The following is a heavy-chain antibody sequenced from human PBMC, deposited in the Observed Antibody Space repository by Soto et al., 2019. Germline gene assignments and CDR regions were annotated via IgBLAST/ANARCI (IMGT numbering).Heavy chain of an antibody. CDR3: NTYDYISGSYRIRWAY. J-gene: IGHJ4*02. V-gene: IGHV3-15*01. Sequence: EVQLVESGGGLVKPGGSLRLSCAASGFSLSDSWMGWVRQAPGKGLEWVGRILSSNDGGRTDYAAPVKGRFSISRDDSKNTLYLQMNSLKTEDTAMYFCNTYDYISGSYRIRWAYWGPGTLVTVSS. CDR2: ILSSNDGGRT. CDR1: GFSLSDSW. D-gene: IGHD3-16*02.